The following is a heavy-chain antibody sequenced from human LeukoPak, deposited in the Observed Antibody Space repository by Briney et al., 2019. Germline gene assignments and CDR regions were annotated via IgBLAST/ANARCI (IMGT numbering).Heavy chain of an antibody. Sequence: GGSLRLSCAASGFTFSDYYMSWIRQAPGKGLEWVSYIGSSSSYTNYADSVKGRFTISRDNAKNSLYLQMNSLRAEDTAVYYCAREEGGGSYYSYWGQGTLVTVSS. V-gene: IGHV3-11*05. J-gene: IGHJ4*02. CDR3: AREEGGGSYYSY. CDR2: IGSSSSYT. CDR1: GFTFSDYY. D-gene: IGHD1-26*01.